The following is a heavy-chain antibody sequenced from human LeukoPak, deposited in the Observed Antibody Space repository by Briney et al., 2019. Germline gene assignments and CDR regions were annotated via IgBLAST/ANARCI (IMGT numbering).Heavy chain of an antibody. CDR2: IYTGGST. Sequence: SETLSLTCTVSGGSISSGSYYWSWIRQPAGKGLEWIGRIYTGGSTNYNPSLKSRVTISVDTSKNQFSLKLSSVTAADTAVYYCARVEGIAAAGPIGWFDPWGQGTLVTVSS. J-gene: IGHJ5*02. D-gene: IGHD6-13*01. V-gene: IGHV4-61*02. CDR1: GGSISSGSYY. CDR3: ARVEGIAAAGPIGWFDP.